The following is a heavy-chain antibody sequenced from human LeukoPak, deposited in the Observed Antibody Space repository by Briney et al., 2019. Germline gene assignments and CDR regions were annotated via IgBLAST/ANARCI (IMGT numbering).Heavy chain of an antibody. CDR2: IYYSGST. Sequence: KPSETLSLTCIVSGGSISGYYWSWIRQPPGKGLECIGYIYYSGSTNYNPSLKSRVTISVDTSRNQFSLKLTSVTAADTAVYYCAKVSDRDSSGYYWGFEYWGQGTLVTVSS. J-gene: IGHJ4*02. CDR1: GGSISGYY. CDR3: AKVSDRDSSGYYWGFEY. V-gene: IGHV4-59*08. D-gene: IGHD3-22*01.